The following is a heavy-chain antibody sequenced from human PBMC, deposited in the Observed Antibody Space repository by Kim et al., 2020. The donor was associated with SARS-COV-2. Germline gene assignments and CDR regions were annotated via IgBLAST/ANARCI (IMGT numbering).Heavy chain of an antibody. V-gene: IGHV7-4-1*02. D-gene: IGHD6-13*01. CDR1: GYTFTSYA. CDR2: INTNTGNP. Sequence: ASVKVSCKASGYTFTSYAMHWVRQAPGQGLEWMGWINTNTGNPTYAQGFTGRFVFSLDTSVSTAYLQISSLKAEDTAVYYCARDRSGWLFYYYYGMDVWGQGTTVTVSS. CDR3: ARDRSGWLFYYYYGMDV. J-gene: IGHJ6*02.